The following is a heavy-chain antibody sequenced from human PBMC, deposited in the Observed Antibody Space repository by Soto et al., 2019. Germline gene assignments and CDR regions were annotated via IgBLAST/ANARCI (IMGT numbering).Heavy chain of an antibody. CDR1: GYTFTSYG. J-gene: IGHJ6*02. Sequence: ASVKVSCKASGYTFTSYGISWVRPAPGQVLEWMGWISAYNGNTNYAQKLQGRVTMTTDTATSTAYMELRSLRSDDTAVYYCAREGYDIVTGQTLKTTYSYGMDVWGQGTTVTVSS. D-gene: IGHD3-9*01. V-gene: IGHV1-18*01. CDR2: ISAYNGNT. CDR3: AREGYDIVTGQTLKTTYSYGMDV.